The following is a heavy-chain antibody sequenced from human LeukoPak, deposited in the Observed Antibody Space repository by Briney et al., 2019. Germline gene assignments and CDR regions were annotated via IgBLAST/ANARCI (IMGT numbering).Heavy chain of an antibody. CDR1: GFTVSSNY. Sequence: GGSLRLSCAASGFTVSSNYTSWVRQAPGKGLEWVSVIYSGGSTYYADSVKGRFTISRDNSKNTLYLQMNSLRAEDTAVYYCAREGVVRGVIVWGQGTLATVPS. D-gene: IGHD3-10*01. CDR2: IYSGGST. CDR3: AREGVVRGVIV. J-gene: IGHJ4*02. V-gene: IGHV3-66*01.